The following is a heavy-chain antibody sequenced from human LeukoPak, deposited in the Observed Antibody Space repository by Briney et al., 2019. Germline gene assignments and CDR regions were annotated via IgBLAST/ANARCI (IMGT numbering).Heavy chain of an antibody. Sequence: SETLSLTCTVSGGSISSYYWSWIRQPAGKGLEWIGRIYTSGSTNYNPSLKSRVTMSVDTSKNQFSLKLSSATAADTAVYYCARGGYYYDSSGYLLDIWGQGTMVTVSS. CDR3: ARGGYYYDSSGYLLDI. CDR1: GGSISSYY. D-gene: IGHD3-22*01. V-gene: IGHV4-4*07. CDR2: IYTSGST. J-gene: IGHJ3*02.